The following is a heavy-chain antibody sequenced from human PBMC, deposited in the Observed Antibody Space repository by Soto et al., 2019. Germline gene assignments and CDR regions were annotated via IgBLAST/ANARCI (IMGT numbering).Heavy chain of an antibody. D-gene: IGHD5-18*01. Sequence: QVQLVESGGGVVQPGRSLRLSCAASGFTFSSYGMHWVRQAPGKGLEWVAVISYDGSNKYYADSVKGRFTISRDNSKNTLYLQMNSLRAEDTAVYYCAKVVDTAMVDYWGQGTLVTVSS. V-gene: IGHV3-30*18. CDR3: AKVVDTAMVDY. CDR1: GFTFSSYG. J-gene: IGHJ4*02. CDR2: ISYDGSNK.